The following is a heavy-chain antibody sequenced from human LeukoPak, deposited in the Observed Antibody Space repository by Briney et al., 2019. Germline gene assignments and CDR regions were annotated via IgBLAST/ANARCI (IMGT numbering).Heavy chain of an antibody. D-gene: IGHD1-14*01. CDR3: ARDRNSPAKYYFDY. CDR2: VANDGRDK. CDR1: GFTFNAYA. Sequence: GRSLRLSCAASGFTFNAYAMHWVRQAPGKGPEWVAVVANDGRDKQYADSMKGRFTISRDNSENTLYLQMNTLRAEDTAVYYCARDRNSPAKYYFDYWGQGTLVTVSS. J-gene: IGHJ4*02. V-gene: IGHV3-30*01.